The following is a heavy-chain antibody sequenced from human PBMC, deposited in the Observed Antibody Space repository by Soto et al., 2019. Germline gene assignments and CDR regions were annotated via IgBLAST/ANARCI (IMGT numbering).Heavy chain of an antibody. CDR3: TSHAGWPDGMDV. CDR1: CIFSSCDV. D-gene: IGHD6-19*01. CDR2: ILPIFGTS. Sequence: GALVMVCSKASCIFSSCDVIIFLRAAAQQGPEWMGGILPIFGTSNYAKQCQGRVTITADNSTTTAHMELSSPRSEESAGSYCTSHAGWPDGMDVWGQGTTVTVSS. V-gene: IGHV1-69*06. J-gene: IGHJ6*02.